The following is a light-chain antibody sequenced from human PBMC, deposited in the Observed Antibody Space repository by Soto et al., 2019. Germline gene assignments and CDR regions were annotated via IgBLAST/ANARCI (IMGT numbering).Light chain of an antibody. CDR3: CSYAGSYMLYV. Sequence: QSVLTQPRSVSGSPGQSVTISCTGTSSDVGGYNYVSWYQQHPGKAPKLIIYDVSKRPSGVPDRFSGSKSGNTASLTISGLQAEDEADYYCCSYAGSYMLYVFGTATKLTVL. V-gene: IGLV2-11*01. CDR1: SSDVGGYNY. J-gene: IGLJ1*01. CDR2: DVS.